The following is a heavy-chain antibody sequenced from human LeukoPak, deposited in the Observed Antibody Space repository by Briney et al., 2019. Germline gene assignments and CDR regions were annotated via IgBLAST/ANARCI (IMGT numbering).Heavy chain of an antibody. V-gene: IGHV3-30-3*01. CDR1: GFTFGTYG. J-gene: IGHJ6*02. Sequence: GGSLRLSCAASGFTFGTYGVHWVRQAPGKGLEWVAVVSFDGSNKYYADSVKGRFTISRDNYKDTLYLQMNSLRAEDTAVYYCARDQVASVGTGVIAWGPKKRPFNSHGVDVWGQGTTVIVSS. CDR2: VSFDGSNK. CDR3: ARDQVASVGTGVIAWGPKKRPFNSHGVDV. D-gene: IGHD1-26*01.